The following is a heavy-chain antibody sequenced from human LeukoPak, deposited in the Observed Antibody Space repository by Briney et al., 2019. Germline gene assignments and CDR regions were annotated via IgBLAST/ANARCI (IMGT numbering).Heavy chain of an antibody. D-gene: IGHD3-10*01. J-gene: IGHJ5*02. Sequence: PSETLSLTCTVSGGSISSSSYYWSWIRQPPGKGLEWIGYIYYSGSTYYNPSLKSRVTISVDTSKNQFSLKLSSVTAADTAVYYCARGRGLLWFGELMLTVFDPWGQGTLVTVSS. CDR3: ARGRGLLWFGELMLTVFDP. CDR2: IYYSGST. CDR1: GGSISSSSYY. V-gene: IGHV4-30-4*01.